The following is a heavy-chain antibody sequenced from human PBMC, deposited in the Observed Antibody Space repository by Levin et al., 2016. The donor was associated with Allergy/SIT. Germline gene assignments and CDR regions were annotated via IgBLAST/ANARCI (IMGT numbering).Heavy chain of an antibody. CDR3: ARDRGYSYGSGGGLFDY. V-gene: IGHV1-69*13. D-gene: IGHD5-18*01. CDR2: IIPIFGTA. CDR1: GGTFSSYA. J-gene: IGHJ4*02. Sequence: SVKVSCKASGGTFSSYAISWVRQAPGQGLEWMGGIIPIFGTANYAQKFQGRVTITADESTSTAYMELSSLRSEDTAVYSCARDRGYSYGSGGGLFDYWGQGTLVTVSS.